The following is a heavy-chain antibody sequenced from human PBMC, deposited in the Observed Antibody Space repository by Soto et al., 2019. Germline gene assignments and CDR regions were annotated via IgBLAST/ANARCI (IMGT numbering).Heavy chain of an antibody. V-gene: IGHV5-51*01. CDR2: IYPGDSDT. J-gene: IGHJ6*02. CDR3: ARSPPDYYYYYGMDV. CDR1: GYSFTSYW. Sequence: GESLKISCKGSGYSFTSYWIGWVRQMPGKGLEWTGIIYPGDSDTRYSPSFQGQVTISADKSISTAYLQWSSLKASDTAMYYCARSPPDYYYYYGMDVWGQGTTVTVSS.